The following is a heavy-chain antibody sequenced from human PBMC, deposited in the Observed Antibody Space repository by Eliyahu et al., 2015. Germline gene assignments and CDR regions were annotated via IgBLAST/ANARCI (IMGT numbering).Heavy chain of an antibody. V-gene: IGHV3-48*03. CDR3: ARDLLRYFDWLLSPPDYYYGMDV. Sequence: EVQLVESGGGLVQPGGSLRLSCAASGFTXXSYXXNWVXRAPGKGLEWVSYISSSGSTIYYADSVKGRFTISRDNAKNSLYLQMNSLRAEDTAVYYCARDLLRYFDWLLSPPDYYYGMDVWGQGTTVTVSS. D-gene: IGHD3-9*01. CDR1: GFTXXSYX. CDR2: ISSSGSTI. J-gene: IGHJ6*02.